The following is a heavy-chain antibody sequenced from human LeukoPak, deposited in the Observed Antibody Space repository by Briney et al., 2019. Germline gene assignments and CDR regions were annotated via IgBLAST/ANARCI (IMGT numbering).Heavy chain of an antibody. CDR3: ARAAYSGSYHSDY. CDR1: GGSVNSGSYY. Sequence: KPSETLSLTCTVSGGSVNSGSYYWNWIRQPPGKGLEWIGYIYYSGSTNYNPSLKSRVTISVDMSKNQFSLKLSSVTAADTAVYYCARAAYSGSYHSDYWGQGTLVTVSS. V-gene: IGHV4-61*01. CDR2: IYYSGST. J-gene: IGHJ4*02. D-gene: IGHD1-26*01.